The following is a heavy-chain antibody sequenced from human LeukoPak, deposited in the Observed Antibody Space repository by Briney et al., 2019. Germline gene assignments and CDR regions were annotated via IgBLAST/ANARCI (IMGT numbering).Heavy chain of an antibody. D-gene: IGHD6-13*01. CDR2: IYYSGST. J-gene: IGHJ1*01. CDR3: AINAAAGSGYFQH. Sequence: SETLSLTCTVSGGSISSSSYYWGGFRQPPGKGREGIGSIYYSGSTYYNPSLKSRVTISVDTSKNQFSLKLSSVTAADTAVYYCAINAAAGSGYFQHWGQGTLVTVSS. V-gene: IGHV4-39*07. CDR1: GGSISSSSYY.